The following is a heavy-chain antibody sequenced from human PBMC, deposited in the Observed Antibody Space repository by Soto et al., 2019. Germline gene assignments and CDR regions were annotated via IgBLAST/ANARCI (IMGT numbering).Heavy chain of an antibody. Sequence: GGSLRLSCAASGFTLSEHSMDWVRQAPGKGLEWVGRTRDKPKSYTTEYAASVKGRFTISRDESKNSLNLQMNSLKTEDTAVYYRVRVSRGGYDFDYWGLGTLVTVSS. V-gene: IGHV3-72*01. CDR2: TRDKPKSYTT. J-gene: IGHJ4*02. CDR3: VRVSRGGYDFDY. CDR1: GFTLSEHS. D-gene: IGHD6-25*01.